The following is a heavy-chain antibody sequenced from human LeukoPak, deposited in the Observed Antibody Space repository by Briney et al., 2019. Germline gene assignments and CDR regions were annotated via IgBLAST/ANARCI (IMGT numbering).Heavy chain of an antibody. CDR1: GGSFSGYY. V-gene: IGHV4-34*01. CDR3: ARGPWRVVAAYNWFDP. Sequence: PSETLSLTCAVYGGSFSGYYWSWLRQPPGKGLEWIGEINHSGSTNYNPSLKSRVTISVDTSKNQFSLKLSSVTAADTAVYYCARGPWRVVAAYNWFDPWGQGTLVTVSS. D-gene: IGHD2-15*01. CDR2: INHSGST. J-gene: IGHJ5*02.